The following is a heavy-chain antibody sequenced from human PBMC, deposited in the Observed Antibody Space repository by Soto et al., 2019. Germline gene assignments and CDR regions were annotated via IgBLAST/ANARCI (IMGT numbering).Heavy chain of an antibody. V-gene: IGHV3-53*01. J-gene: IGHJ3*02. Sequence: PGGSLRLSCAASGFTFSSYAMHWVRQAPGKGLEWVSVIYSGGSTYYADSVKGRFTISRDNSKNTLYLQMNSLRAEDTAVYYCARDMFDSSDAFDIWGQGTMVTV. CDR1: GFTFSSYA. CDR2: IYSGGST. CDR3: ARDMFDSSDAFDI. D-gene: IGHD3-10*02.